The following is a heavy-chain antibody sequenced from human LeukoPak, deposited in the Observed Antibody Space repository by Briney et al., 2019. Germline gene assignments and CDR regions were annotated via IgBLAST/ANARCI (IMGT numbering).Heavy chain of an antibody. CDR2: IDPSDSYT. CDR1: GSRFTSYW. CDR3: ARLYCSSTSCYENYFDY. D-gene: IGHD2-2*01. V-gene: IGHV5-10-1*01. J-gene: IGHJ4*02. Sequence: GESLKISCKGSGSRFTSYWISWVRQMPGKGLEWMGRIDPSDSYTNYSPSFQGHVTISADKSISTAYLQWSSLKASDTAMYYCARLYCSSTSCYENYFDYWGQGTLVTVSS.